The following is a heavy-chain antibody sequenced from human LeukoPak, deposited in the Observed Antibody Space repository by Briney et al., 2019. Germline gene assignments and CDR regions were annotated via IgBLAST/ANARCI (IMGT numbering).Heavy chain of an antibody. CDR3: ARFCPTTMVRGVISDAFDI. V-gene: IGHV4-34*01. CDR1: GGSFSGYY. J-gene: IGHJ3*02. Sequence: PSETLSLTCAVYGGSFSGYYWSWIRQPPGKGLEWIGEINHSGSTNYNPSLKSRVTISVDTSKNQLSLKLSSVTAADTAVYYCARFCPTTMVRGVISDAFDIWGQGTMVTVSS. CDR2: INHSGST. D-gene: IGHD3-10*01.